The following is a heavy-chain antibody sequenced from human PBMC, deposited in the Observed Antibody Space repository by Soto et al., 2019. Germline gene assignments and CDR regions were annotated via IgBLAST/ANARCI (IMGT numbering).Heavy chain of an antibody. CDR1: GFGFSTYP. Sequence: PGGSLRLSCAASGFGFSTYPMVWVRQAPGKRLEAVSSISGSGGKTYYKDSVKGRFTISRDNSKNTVDLQMNSLRPEDTAVYYCAKILSTVTTYYYGMDVWGQGTTVTVSS. CDR3: AKILSTVTTYYYGMDV. J-gene: IGHJ6*02. D-gene: IGHD4-17*01. CDR2: ISGSGGKT. V-gene: IGHV3-23*01.